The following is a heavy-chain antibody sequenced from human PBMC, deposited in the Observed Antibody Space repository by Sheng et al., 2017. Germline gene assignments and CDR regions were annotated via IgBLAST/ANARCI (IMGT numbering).Heavy chain of an antibody. CDR1: GFTFDDYA. CDR2: ITWDGGTK. D-gene: IGHD3-3*01. CDR3: AKXTRGDYYYCMDV. J-gene: IGHJ6*02. Sequence: EVQLVESGGVVVQPGGSLRLSCAASGFTFDDYAMHWVRQAPGKGLEWVSTITWDGGTKYYADSVKGRFTISRDKNKNSLYLDMTSLRAEDTALYYCAKXTRGDYYYCMDVWGQGTTVTVSS. V-gene: IGHV3-43D*03.